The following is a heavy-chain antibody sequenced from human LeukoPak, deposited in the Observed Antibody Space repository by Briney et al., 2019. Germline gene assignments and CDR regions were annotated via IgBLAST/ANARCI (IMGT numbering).Heavy chain of an antibody. CDR3: ANDISSTSCSASNCYVY. J-gene: IGHJ4*02. D-gene: IGHD2-2*01. CDR2: ISGSGGST. V-gene: IGHV3-23*01. Sequence: GGSLRLSCAASGFTFSSYAMSWVRQAPGKGLEWVSAISGSGGSTYYADSVKGRFTISRDNSKNTLYLQMNSLRAEDTAVYYCANDISSTSCSASNCYVYWGQGTLVTVSS. CDR1: GFTFSSYA.